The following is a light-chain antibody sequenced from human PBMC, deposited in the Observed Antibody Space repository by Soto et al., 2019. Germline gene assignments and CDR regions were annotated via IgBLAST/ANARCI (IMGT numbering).Light chain of an antibody. CDR1: QSVSSSF. CDR3: QQYGSSPLLT. J-gene: IGKJ4*01. Sequence: EIVLPQSPGTLSLFPGERATLSCRASQSVSSSFLAWYQQKPGQAPRLLISAASSRATGIPDRFSGSGSGTDFTLTISRLEPEDFAVYYCQQYGSSPLLTFGGGTKVEIK. V-gene: IGKV3-20*01. CDR2: AAS.